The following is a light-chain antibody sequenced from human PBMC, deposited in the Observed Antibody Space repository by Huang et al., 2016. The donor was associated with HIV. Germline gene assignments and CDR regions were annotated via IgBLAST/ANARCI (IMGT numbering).Light chain of an antibody. J-gene: IGKJ3*01. Sequence: DIQMTQSPSSLCASVGDRVTITCRASQNIGRYLNWYQQRPGRAPKRLIFSALSLQRGVPSRFSGRGSGTDFTLTISSLQPEDFATYYCQQSSSVPSTFGPGTKVDIK. CDR3: QQSSSVPST. CDR2: SAL. CDR1: QNIGRY. V-gene: IGKV1-39*01.